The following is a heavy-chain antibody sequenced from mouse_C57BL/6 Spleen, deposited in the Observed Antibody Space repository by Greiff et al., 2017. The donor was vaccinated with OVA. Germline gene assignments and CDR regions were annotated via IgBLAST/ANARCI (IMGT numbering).Heavy chain of an antibody. CDR1: GYAFSSSW. V-gene: IGHV1-82*01. J-gene: IGHJ2*01. CDR2: IYPGDGDT. D-gene: IGHD2-4*01. CDR3: ARSEDYEKD. Sequence: QVQLQQSGPELVKPGASVKISCKASGYAFSSSWMNWVKQRPGKGLEWIGRIYPGDGDTNYNGKFKGKATLTADKSSSTAYMQLSSLTSEDSAVYFCARSEDYEKDWGQGTTRTVSS.